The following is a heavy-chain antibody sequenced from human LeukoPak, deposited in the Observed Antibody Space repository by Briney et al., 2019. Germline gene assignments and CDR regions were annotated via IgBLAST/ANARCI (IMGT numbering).Heavy chain of an antibody. J-gene: IGHJ3*02. CDR1: GFTFSSYA. CDR3: ARGHDAFDI. V-gene: IGHV3-30-3*01. CDR2: ISYDGSNK. Sequence: PGGSLRLSCAASGFTFSSYAMHWVRQAPGKGLEWVAVISYDGSNKYYAGSVKGRFTISRDNSKNTLYLQMNSLRAEDTAVYYCARGHDAFDIWGQGTMVTVSS.